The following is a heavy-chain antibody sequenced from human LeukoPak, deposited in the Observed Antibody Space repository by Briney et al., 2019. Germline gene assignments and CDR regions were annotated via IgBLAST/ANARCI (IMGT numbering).Heavy chain of an antibody. J-gene: IGHJ4*02. CDR3: ARAHLSGDYTEDY. D-gene: IGHD4-17*01. Sequence: GGSLRLSCVVSGFTFSTYSMNWVRQAPGKGLEWVSSISSEGYIYYADSVKGRFTISRDSAKNSPYLQMNSLRVEDTAVYYCARAHLSGDYTEDYWGQGTLVTVSS. CDR2: ISSEGYI. CDR1: GFTFSTYS. V-gene: IGHV3-21*01.